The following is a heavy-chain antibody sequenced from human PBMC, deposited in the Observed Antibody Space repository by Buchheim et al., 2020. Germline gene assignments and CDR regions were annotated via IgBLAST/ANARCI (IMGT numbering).Heavy chain of an antibody. J-gene: IGHJ6*02. CDR3: ASLRYSSGWYLGSLKDYYYYYGMDV. D-gene: IGHD6-19*01. V-gene: IGHV4-4*02. CDR2: IYHSGST. CDR1: GGSISSSNW. Sequence: QVQLQESGPGLVKPSGTLSLTCAVSGGSISSSNWWSWVRQPPGKGLEWIGEIYHSGSTNYNPSLKSRVTISVDKSKNQFSLKLSSVTAADTAVYYCASLRYSSGWYLGSLKDYYYYYGMDVWGQGTT.